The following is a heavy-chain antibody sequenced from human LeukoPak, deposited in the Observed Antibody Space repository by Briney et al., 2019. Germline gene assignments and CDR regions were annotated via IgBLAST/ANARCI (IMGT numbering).Heavy chain of an antibody. CDR3: ARGAYYYGSGSYYLDY. D-gene: IGHD3-10*01. V-gene: IGHV3-7*03. CDR2: IKQDGSEK. CDR1: GFTLSSYW. Sequence: GGSLRLSCAASGFTLSSYWMSWVRQAPGKGLEWVANIKQDGSEKYYVDSVKGRFTISRDNAKNSLYLQMNSLRAEDTAVYYCARGAYYYGSGSYYLDYWGQGTLVTVSS. J-gene: IGHJ4*02.